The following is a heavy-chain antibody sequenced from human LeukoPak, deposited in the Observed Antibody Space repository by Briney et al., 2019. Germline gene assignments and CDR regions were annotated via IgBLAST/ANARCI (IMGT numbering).Heavy chain of an antibody. CDR3: AKRPKEYYDFWS. CDR1: GGSISSNSY. J-gene: IGHJ4*02. CDR2: ISGSGSST. D-gene: IGHD3-3*01. Sequence: TSETLSLTCTVSGGSISSNSYYWGWIRQPPGKGLEWVSAISGSGSSTYYADSVKGRFAVSRDNSENTLYLQMNSLRAEDTAVYYCAKRPKEYYDFWSWGQGTLVTVSS. V-gene: IGHV3-23*01.